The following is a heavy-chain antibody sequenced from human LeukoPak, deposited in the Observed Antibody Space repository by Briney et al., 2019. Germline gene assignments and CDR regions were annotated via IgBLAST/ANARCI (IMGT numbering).Heavy chain of an antibody. D-gene: IGHD3-22*01. CDR2: ISNDGGGT. V-gene: IGHV3-23*01. Sequence: GGSLRLSCAASGFTFSSHAMIWVRQAPGKGVEWVSGISNDGGGTTYADFVKGRFTIHRHNAKNTLFLQMSSLRAEDTALYSCAKGGSGYFADLWGQGTLVTVSS. CDR1: GFTFSSHA. J-gene: IGHJ5*02. CDR3: AKGGSGYFADL.